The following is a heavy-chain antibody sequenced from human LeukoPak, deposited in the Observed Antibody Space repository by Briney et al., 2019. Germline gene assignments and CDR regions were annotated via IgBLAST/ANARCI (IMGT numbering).Heavy chain of an antibody. J-gene: IGHJ4*02. CDR2: INPNSGGT. V-gene: IGHV1-2*02. Sequence: ASVKVSCKASGYTFTGYYMHWVRQAPGQGLEWMGWINPNSGGTNYAQKFQGRVTMTRDTSISTAYMELSRLRSDDTAVYYCARATPFGVLITPFGHWGQGTLVTVSS. D-gene: IGHD3-3*01. CDR1: GYTFTGYY. CDR3: ARATPFGVLITPFGH.